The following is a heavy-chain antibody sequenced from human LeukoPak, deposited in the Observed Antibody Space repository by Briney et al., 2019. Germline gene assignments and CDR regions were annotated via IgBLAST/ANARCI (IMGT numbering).Heavy chain of an antibody. CDR2: MFYSGNT. Sequence: PSETLSLTCTVSGASITSYHWSWFRQPAGKGLEWIGRMFYSGNTDYNPSLKSRLTMSIGTSKNQFSLKLSSVTAADTAVYFCARDQEHCSGTSCYPYWYDSWGQGTLVTVSS. D-gene: IGHD2-2*01. CDR1: GASITSYH. J-gene: IGHJ5*01. V-gene: IGHV4-4*07. CDR3: ARDQEHCSGTSCYPYWYDS.